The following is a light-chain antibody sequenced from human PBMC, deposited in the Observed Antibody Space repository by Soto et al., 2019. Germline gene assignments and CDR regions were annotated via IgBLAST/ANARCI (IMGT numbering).Light chain of an antibody. J-gene: IGKJ4*01. CDR2: DAS. CDR1: QDISNY. CDR3: QQYDNLPSLT. Sequence: DIQMTQSPSSLSASVGDRVTITCQASQDISNYLNWYQQKPGKAPKLLIYDASNLETGVPSRFSGSGSGTDFTCTISSLQPEDSATYYCQQYDNLPSLTFGGGTKVEIK. V-gene: IGKV1-33*01.